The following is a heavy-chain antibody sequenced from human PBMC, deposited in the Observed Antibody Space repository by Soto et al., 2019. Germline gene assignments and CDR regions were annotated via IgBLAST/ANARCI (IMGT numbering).Heavy chain of an antibody. J-gene: IGHJ4*02. V-gene: IGHV3-53*01. CDR3: ARSGLRWQWLAGPMFDY. CDR2: IYSGGST. Sequence: GGSLRLSCAASGFTVSSNYMSWVRQAPGKGLEWVSVIYSGGSTYYADSVKGRCTISRDNSKNTPYLQMNSLSAEDTAVYXCARSGLRWQWLAGPMFDYWGQGTLVTVSS. D-gene: IGHD6-19*01. CDR1: GFTVSSNY.